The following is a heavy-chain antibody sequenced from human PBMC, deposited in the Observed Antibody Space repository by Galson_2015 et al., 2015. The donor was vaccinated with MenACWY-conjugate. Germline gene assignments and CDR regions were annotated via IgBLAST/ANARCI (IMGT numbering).Heavy chain of an antibody. CDR2: INHSGST. CDR1: GGSFSGYY. D-gene: IGHD3-9*01. Sequence: ETLSLTCAVYGGSFSGYYWIWICQPPGKGLEWIGEINHSGSTNYNPPLKSRVTISVDTSKNQFSLKLSSVTAADTAVYYCARVVKEYYDILTGHHRWWFDPWGQGTLVTVSS. CDR3: ARVVKEYYDILTGHHRWWFDP. J-gene: IGHJ5*02. V-gene: IGHV4-34*01.